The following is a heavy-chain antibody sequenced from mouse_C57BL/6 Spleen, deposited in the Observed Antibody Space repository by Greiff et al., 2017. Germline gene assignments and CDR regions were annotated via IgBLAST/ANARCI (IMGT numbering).Heavy chain of an antibody. CDR2: INPSSGYT. V-gene: IGHV1-4*01. CDR3: APPHYYGSYWYFDV. Sequence: VQLQQSGAELARPGASVKMSCKASGYTFTSYTMHWVKQRPGQGLEWIGYINPSSGYTKYNQKFKDKATLTADKSSSTAYMQLSSLTSEDSAVYSGAPPHYYGSYWYFDVWGTGTTVTVSS. D-gene: IGHD1-1*01. CDR1: GYTFTSYT. J-gene: IGHJ1*03.